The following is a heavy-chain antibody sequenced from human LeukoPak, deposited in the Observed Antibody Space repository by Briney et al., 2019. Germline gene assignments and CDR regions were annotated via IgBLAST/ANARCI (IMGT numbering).Heavy chain of an antibody. CDR1: GGTFSSYD. CDR2: IIPIFGTA. Sequence: SVKVFCKASGGTFSSYDISWVRRAPARGRVWMVGIIPIFGTAKYAQKCQGRVTITADKTTSTAYMELSRLRAEDTALYYCARDGYSWNGGWFDPWGQGTLVTVSS. J-gene: IGHJ5*02. D-gene: IGHD1-20*01. V-gene: IGHV1-69*06. CDR3: ARDGYSWNGGWFDP.